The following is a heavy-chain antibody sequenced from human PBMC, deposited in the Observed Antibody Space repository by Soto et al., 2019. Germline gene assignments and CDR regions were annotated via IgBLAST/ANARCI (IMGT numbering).Heavy chain of an antibody. D-gene: IGHD1-1*01. J-gene: IGHJ3*01. CDR2: IHYSETT. CDR1: GDSIRESDYY. Sequence: PSETLSLTCTVSGDSIRESDYYWGWIRQSPGGGLERLGRIHYSETTYYSSSLKGRATISIDTSQDRISLNLKPANAADTAVYFCARARGQRHRNAFLVWGPGTMVTVSS. V-gene: IGHV4-39*01. CDR3: ARARGQRHRNAFLV.